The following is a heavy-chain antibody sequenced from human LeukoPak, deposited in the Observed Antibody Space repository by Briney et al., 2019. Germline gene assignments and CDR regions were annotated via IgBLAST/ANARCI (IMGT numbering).Heavy chain of an antibody. V-gene: IGHV4-34*01. Sequence: SETLSLTCAVYGGSFSGYYWSWIRQPPGKGLEWIGEINHSGSTNYNPSLKSRVTISVDTSKNQFSLKLSSVTAADTAVYYCARVRVQRITMVRGVFLDYWGQGTLVTVSS. CDR3: ARVRVQRITMVRGVFLDY. CDR2: INHSGST. CDR1: GGSFSGYY. D-gene: IGHD3-10*01. J-gene: IGHJ4*02.